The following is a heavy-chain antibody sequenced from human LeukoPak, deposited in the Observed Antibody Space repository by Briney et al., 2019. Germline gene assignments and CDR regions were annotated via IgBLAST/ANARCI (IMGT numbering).Heavy chain of an antibody. CDR1: GYTFTSYG. CDR3: ARDSSGFPRDASDY. CDR2: ISAYNGHT. Sequence: GASVKVSCKASGYTFTSYGINWVRHAPGQGLEWMGWISAYNGHTNYAQKLQGRVTMTTDTSTSTAHMELRSLRSDDTAVYFCARDSSGFPRDASDYWGQGTLVTVSS. D-gene: IGHD3-22*01. V-gene: IGHV1-18*01. J-gene: IGHJ4*02.